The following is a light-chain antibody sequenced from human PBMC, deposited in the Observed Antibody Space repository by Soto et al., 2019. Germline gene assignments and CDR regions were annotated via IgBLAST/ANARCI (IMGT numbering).Light chain of an antibody. J-gene: IGLJ3*02. CDR1: SSNVGAGYD. CDR2: SNN. Sequence: QAVVTQPPSVSGAPGQRVTISCTGTSSNVGAGYDVHWYHQLPGTAPKLLIYSNNNRPSGVPDRFSGSKSGTSASLAITGRQTDDEADYYCQSYDSSLSSWVFGGGTKLTVL. V-gene: IGLV1-40*01. CDR3: QSYDSSLSSWV.